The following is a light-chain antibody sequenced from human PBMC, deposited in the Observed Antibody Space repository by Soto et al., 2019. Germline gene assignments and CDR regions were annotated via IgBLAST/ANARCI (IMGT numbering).Light chain of an antibody. Sequence: DIQMTQSPSSLSASVGDRVTITCRASQSISSYLNWYQQKPGKAPKLLIYAASSLQSGVPSRFSGSGSGTAFTLTISRLQPEDFATYYCQQSYSTPLTFGGGTKVEIK. CDR1: QSISSY. CDR2: AAS. J-gene: IGKJ4*01. CDR3: QQSYSTPLT. V-gene: IGKV1-39*01.